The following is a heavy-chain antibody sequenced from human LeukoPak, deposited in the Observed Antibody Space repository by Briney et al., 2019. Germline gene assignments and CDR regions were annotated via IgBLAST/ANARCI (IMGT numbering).Heavy chain of an antibody. CDR3: ATLYYYDSSGYYRN. V-gene: IGHV1-69*13. CDR1: GGTFSSYA. J-gene: IGHJ4*02. D-gene: IGHD3-22*01. CDR2: IIPIFGTA. Sequence: GASVKVSCKASGGTFSSYAISWVRQAPGQGHEWMGGIIPIFGTANYAQKFQGRVTITADESTSTAYMELSSLRSEDTAVYYCATLYYYDSSGYYRNWGQGTLVTVSS.